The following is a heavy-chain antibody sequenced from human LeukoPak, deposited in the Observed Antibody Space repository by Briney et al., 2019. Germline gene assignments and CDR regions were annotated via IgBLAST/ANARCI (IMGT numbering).Heavy chain of an antibody. CDR1: GFTVSSNY. J-gene: IGHJ6*03. CDR3: ASSGSSTSSDHYYYYYMDV. V-gene: IGHV3-53*01. CDR2: IYSGGST. Sequence: GGSLRLSCAASGFTVSSNYMSWVRQAPGKGLEWVSVIYSGGSTYYADSVKGRFTISRDNSKNTLYLQMNSLRAEDTAVYYCASSGSSTSSDHYYYYYMDVWGKGTTVTISS. D-gene: IGHD2-2*01.